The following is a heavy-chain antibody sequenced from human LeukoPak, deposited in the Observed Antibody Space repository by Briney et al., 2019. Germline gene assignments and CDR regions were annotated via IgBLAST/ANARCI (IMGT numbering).Heavy chain of an antibody. D-gene: IGHD6-13*01. J-gene: IGHJ3*02. V-gene: IGHV1-69*13. Sequence: SVKVSCKASGGTFSSYAISWVRQAPGQGLEWMGGIIPIFGTANYAQKFQGRVTITADESTSTAYMELSSLRSEDTAVYYCARGASSSWYVFGAFDIRGQGTMVTVSS. CDR3: ARGASSSWYVFGAFDI. CDR2: IIPIFGTA. CDR1: GGTFSSYA.